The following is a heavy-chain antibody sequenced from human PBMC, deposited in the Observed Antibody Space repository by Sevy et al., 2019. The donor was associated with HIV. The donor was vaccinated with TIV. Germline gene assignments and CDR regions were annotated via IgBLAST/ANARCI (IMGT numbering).Heavy chain of an antibody. CDR1: GFTLSTTW. J-gene: IGHJ4*01. Sequence: GGSLRLSCAASGFTLSTTWMTWVRQAPGKGLEWVANINQDGGAKYYVDSVKGRFTISRDNTKNSLYLQMRGLRVEDTAVYYCTTSFGVIAGDDFDYWGQGTLVTVSS. D-gene: IGHD3-3*01. CDR3: TTSFGVIAGDDFDY. V-gene: IGHV3-7*01. CDR2: INQDGGAK.